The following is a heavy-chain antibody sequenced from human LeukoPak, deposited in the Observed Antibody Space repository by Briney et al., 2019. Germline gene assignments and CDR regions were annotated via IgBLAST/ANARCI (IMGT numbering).Heavy chain of an antibody. CDR2: IYYSGST. J-gene: IGHJ6*02. CDR3: ARVGIAAGTGSNYYYGMDV. Sequence: SETLSLTCTVSGGSISSSSYYWGWIRQPPGKGLEWIGSIYYSGSTYYNPSLKSRVTISVDTSKNQFSLKLSSVTAADTAVYYCARVGIAAGTGSNYYYGMDVWGQGTTVTVSS. CDR1: GGSISSSSYY. D-gene: IGHD6-13*01. V-gene: IGHV4-39*07.